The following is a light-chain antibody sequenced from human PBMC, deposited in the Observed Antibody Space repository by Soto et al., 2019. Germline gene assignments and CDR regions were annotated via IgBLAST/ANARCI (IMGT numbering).Light chain of an antibody. CDR1: QTIYSW. CDR3: QHFRT. Sequence: IQMTRFPSTLPGSVGDRVTLTCRASQTIYSWLAWYQQKPGKATKLLFYDASTLEGGVPSRFSGSGSATDFTLTLSSLQPDDFGTYYCQHFRTFGQGTKVDIK. J-gene: IGKJ1*01. V-gene: IGKV1-5*01. CDR2: DAS.